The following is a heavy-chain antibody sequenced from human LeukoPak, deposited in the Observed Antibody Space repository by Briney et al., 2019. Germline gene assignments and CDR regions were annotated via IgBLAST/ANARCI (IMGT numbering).Heavy chain of an antibody. CDR3: ARHIAAAGSYYYYYYYTDV. CDR1: GGSFSGYY. CDR2: INHSGST. Sequence: SETLSLTCAVYGGSFSGYYWSWIRQPPGKGLEWIGEINHSGSTNYNPSLKSRVIISVDTSKNQFSLKLSSVTAADTAVYYCARHIAAAGSYYYYYYYTDVWGKGTTVTVSS. J-gene: IGHJ6*03. V-gene: IGHV4-34*01. D-gene: IGHD6-13*01.